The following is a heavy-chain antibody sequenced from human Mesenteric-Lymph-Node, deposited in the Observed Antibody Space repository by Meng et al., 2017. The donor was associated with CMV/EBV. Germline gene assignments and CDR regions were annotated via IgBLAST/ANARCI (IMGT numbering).Heavy chain of an antibody. D-gene: IGHD3-22*01. CDR1: GFTFSTYT. V-gene: IGHV3-21*01. CDR3: VREAHDSSGYYSYYYHGVDV. J-gene: IGHJ6*02. Sequence: GGSLRLTCAASGFTFSTYTMNWVRQAPGKGLEWVSSITGDTIYIYYADSVKGRFTISRDNAKNSLYLRMNTLRAEDTAVYYCVREAHDSSGYYSYYYHGVDVWGQGTTVTVSS. CDR2: ITGDTIYI.